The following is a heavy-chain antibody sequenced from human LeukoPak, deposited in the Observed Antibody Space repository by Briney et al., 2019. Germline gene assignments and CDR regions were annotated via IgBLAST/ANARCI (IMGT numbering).Heavy chain of an antibody. CDR3: VRENYSSGWYGIIDY. Sequence: SETLSLTCTVSGGSISTYYWSWIRQPPGKGLEWIGYIYYSGNTNYNPSLKSRVTISVDTSKNQFSLKLSSVTAADTAVYYCVRENYSSGWYGIIDYWGQGTLVTVSS. CDR1: GGSISTYY. J-gene: IGHJ4*02. CDR2: IYYSGNT. D-gene: IGHD6-19*01. V-gene: IGHV4-59*01.